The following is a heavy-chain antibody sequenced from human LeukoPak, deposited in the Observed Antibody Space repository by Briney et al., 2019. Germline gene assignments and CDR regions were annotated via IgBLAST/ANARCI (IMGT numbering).Heavy chain of an antibody. CDR2: IYTGVST. J-gene: IGHJ4*02. CDR1: GFTVSNNY. D-gene: IGHD4-17*01. CDR3: ARQRAGFTVTTSDY. Sequence: GGSLRLSCAASGFTVSNNYMSWVRQAPGKGLEWVSVIYTGVSTYYADSVKGRFAISRDNSKNTLYLQMNSLRAEDTGVYYCARQRAGFTVTTSDYWGQGTLVTVSS. V-gene: IGHV3-53*01.